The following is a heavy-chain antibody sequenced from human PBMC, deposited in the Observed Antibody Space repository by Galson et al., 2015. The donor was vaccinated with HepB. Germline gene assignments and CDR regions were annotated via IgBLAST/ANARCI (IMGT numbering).Heavy chain of an antibody. Sequence: SLRLSCAASGFTFSSYWMSWVRQAPGKGLEWVANIKQDGSEKYYVDSVKGRFTISSDNAKNSLYLQMNSLRAEDTAVYYCARVSPKIVVVPAAYFDYWGQGTLVTVSS. D-gene: IGHD2-2*01. CDR1: GFTFSSYW. V-gene: IGHV3-7*01. CDR3: ARVSPKIVVVPAAYFDY. CDR2: IKQDGSEK. J-gene: IGHJ4*02.